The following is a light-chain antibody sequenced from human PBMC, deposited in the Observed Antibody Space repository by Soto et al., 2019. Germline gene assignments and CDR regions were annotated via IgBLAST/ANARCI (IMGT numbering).Light chain of an antibody. J-gene: IGLJ1*01. CDR2: EVS. CDR3: SSFTSSCAYV. CDR1: NGDICAYNY. Sequence: QSAPTQPASVSGSPGQSITISRTGTNGDICAYNYVCSYQQQSGKAPKLIIYEVSYRPSGVSTRSSASKSGNTASLTISGLQAEDEADYYFSSFTSSCAYVFGLGTKVTVL. V-gene: IGLV2-14*01.